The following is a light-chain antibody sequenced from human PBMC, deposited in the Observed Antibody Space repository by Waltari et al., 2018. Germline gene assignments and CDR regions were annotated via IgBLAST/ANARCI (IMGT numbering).Light chain of an antibody. CDR3: ATWDGSLNGPYV. CDR1: SSNLGTNT. Sequence: VLTQPPSASGTPGQRVTISCSGSSSNLGTNTVTWYQPPPGTAPKLLMYNTNQRPSGVPDRFSGSKSGTSASLAISGLQSEDEADYYCATWDGSLNGPYVFGTGTKVTVL. CDR2: NTN. V-gene: IGLV1-44*01. J-gene: IGLJ1*01.